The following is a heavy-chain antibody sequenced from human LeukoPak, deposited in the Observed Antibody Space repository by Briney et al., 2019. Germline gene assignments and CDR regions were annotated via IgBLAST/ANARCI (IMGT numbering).Heavy chain of an antibody. D-gene: IGHD3-9*01. CDR3: AKGVLRYFDWLPGDY. V-gene: IGHV3-23*01. CDR1: GFPFSSYA. Sequence: GGSLTLSCAASGFPFSSYAMSWVRQAPGKGLEWVSAISGSGGSTYYADSVKGRFTISRDNSKNTLYLQMNSLRAEDTAVYYCAKGVLRYFDWLPGDYWGQGTLVTVSS. CDR2: ISGSGGST. J-gene: IGHJ4*02.